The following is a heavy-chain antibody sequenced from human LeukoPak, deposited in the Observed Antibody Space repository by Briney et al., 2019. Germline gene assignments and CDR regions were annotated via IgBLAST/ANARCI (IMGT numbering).Heavy chain of an antibody. D-gene: IGHD3-16*01. J-gene: IGHJ6*02. Sequence: PGGSLRLSCAASGFTFSSYAMSWVRQAPGKGLEWVSGISGSGGSTDYADSVKGRFTISRDNSKNTLYLQMNSLRAEDTAVYYCAKGTIMARYYGMDVWGQGTTVTVSS. CDR3: AKGTIMARYYGMDV. CDR2: ISGSGGST. CDR1: GFTFSSYA. V-gene: IGHV3-23*01.